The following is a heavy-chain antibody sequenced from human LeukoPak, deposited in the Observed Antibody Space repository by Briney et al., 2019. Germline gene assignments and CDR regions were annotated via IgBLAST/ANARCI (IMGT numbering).Heavy chain of an antibody. V-gene: IGHV4-30-2*01. Sequence: SETLSLTCAVSGGSISSGGYSWSWIRQPPGKGLEWIGYIYHSGSTYYNPSLKSRVTISVDRSKNQFSLKLSSVTAADTAVYYCARFISSIWFGVLLHWFDPWGQGTLVTVSS. CDR2: IYHSGST. D-gene: IGHD3-10*01. CDR1: GGSISSGGYS. CDR3: ARFISSIWFGVLLHWFDP. J-gene: IGHJ5*02.